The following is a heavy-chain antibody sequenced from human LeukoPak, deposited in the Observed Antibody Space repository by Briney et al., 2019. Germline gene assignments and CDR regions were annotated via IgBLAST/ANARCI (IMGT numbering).Heavy chain of an antibody. V-gene: IGHV4-59*01. J-gene: IGHJ4*02. CDR3: ARVDGGNLFDY. CDR1: GGSISSYF. D-gene: IGHD4-23*01. CDR2: AHYSEST. Sequence: SETLSLTCTVSGGSISSYFWSWIRQPPGKGLEWIAYAHYSESTNYNPSLKSRVTISLDTSKNQFSLMLNSVTAADTAVYYCARVDGGNLFDYWGQGTLVTVSA.